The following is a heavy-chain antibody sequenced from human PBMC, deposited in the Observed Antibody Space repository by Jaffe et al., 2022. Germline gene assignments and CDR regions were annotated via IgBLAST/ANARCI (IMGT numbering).Heavy chain of an antibody. Sequence: QVQLQESGPGLVKPSETLSLTCTVSGGSVSSGSYYWSWIRQPPGKGLEWIGYIYYSGSTNYNPSLKSRVTISVDTSKNQFSLKLSSVTAADTAVYYCARYIVATTFTFGGVIAPYNWFDPWGQGTLVTVSS. CDR2: IYYSGST. J-gene: IGHJ5*02. CDR1: GGSVSSGSYY. D-gene: IGHD3-16*02. CDR3: ARYIVATTFTFGGVIAPYNWFDP. V-gene: IGHV4-61*01.